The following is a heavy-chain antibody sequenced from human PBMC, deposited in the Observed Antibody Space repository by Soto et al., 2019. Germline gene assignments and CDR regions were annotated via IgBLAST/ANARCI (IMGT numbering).Heavy chain of an antibody. CDR1: GFTSSNFA. V-gene: IGHV3-23*01. D-gene: IGHD3-9*01. CDR3: AKDHNYDISY. CDR2: ISGSGDTT. Sequence: EVQLLESGGGLVQPGGSLRLSCAASGFTSSNFAMSWVRQAPGKGLEWVSGISGSGDTTYYADSVKGRVTIFRDISKNTLYLQMNSLKAEDTAVYYCAKDHNYDISYWGQGTLVTVSS. J-gene: IGHJ4*02.